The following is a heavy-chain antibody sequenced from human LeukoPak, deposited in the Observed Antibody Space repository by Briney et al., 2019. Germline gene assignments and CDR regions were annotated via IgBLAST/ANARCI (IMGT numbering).Heavy chain of an antibody. CDR1: GYTFTDYY. CDR2: MNPNSGGT. CDR3: APRRVAADKGFDY. V-gene: IGHV1-2*02. J-gene: IGHJ4*02. D-gene: IGHD6-19*01. Sequence: DSVKVSCKASGYTFTDYYMHWMRQAPGQGPEWMGWMNPNSGGTNYAQKFQGRVTMTRDTSITTAYMELSSLRSDDTAVYYCAPRRVAADKGFDYWGQGTLVTVSS.